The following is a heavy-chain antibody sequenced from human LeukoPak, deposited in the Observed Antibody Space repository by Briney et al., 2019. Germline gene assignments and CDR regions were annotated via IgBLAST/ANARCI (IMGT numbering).Heavy chain of an antibody. Sequence: GGSLRLSCAASGFTFSSYAMSWVRQAPGKGLEWVSAISGSGGSTYYADSVKGRFTISRDNSKNTLYLQMNSLRAEDTAVYYCARAPRRWLQLPPYFDYWGQGTLVTVSS. CDR1: GFTFSSYA. J-gene: IGHJ4*02. CDR3: ARAPRRWLQLPPYFDY. CDR2: ISGSGGST. D-gene: IGHD5-24*01. V-gene: IGHV3-23*01.